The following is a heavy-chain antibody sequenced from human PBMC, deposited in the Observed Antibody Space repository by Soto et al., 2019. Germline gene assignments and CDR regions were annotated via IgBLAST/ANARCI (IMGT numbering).Heavy chain of an antibody. CDR1: GFTFSSYG. J-gene: IGHJ6*02. Sequence: VGSLRLSCAASGFTFSSYGMHWVRQAPGKGLEWVAVISYDGSNKYYADSVKGRFTISRDNSKNTLYLQMNSLRAEDTAVYYCAKDLGLSYYDFWSGYYTGYYYYGMDVWGQGTTVTVSS. V-gene: IGHV3-30*18. CDR2: ISYDGSNK. D-gene: IGHD3-3*01. CDR3: AKDLGLSYYDFWSGYYTGYYYYGMDV.